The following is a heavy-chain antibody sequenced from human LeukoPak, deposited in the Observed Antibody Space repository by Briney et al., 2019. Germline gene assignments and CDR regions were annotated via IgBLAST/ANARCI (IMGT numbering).Heavy chain of an antibody. CDR3: ARDRAID. D-gene: IGHD5-24*01. CDR1: GFTFTSYG. J-gene: IGHJ4*02. V-gene: IGHV3-33*01. CDR2: IWYDGSNK. Sequence: PGGSLRLSCATSGFTFTSYGMHWVRQAPGKGLEWVAVIWYDGSNKYYADSVKGRFTISRDDSKNTLYLQMNSLRAEDTAVYYCARDRAIDWGQGTLVIVSS.